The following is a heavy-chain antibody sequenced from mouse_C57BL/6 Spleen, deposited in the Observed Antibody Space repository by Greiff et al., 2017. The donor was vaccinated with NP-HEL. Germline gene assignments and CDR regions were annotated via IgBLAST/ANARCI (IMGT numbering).Heavy chain of an antibody. V-gene: IGHV1-52*01. CDR2: IDPSDSET. J-gene: IGHJ2*01. CDR3: ARVSNFIDY. D-gene: IGHD2-5*01. CDR1: GYTFTSYW. Sequence: QVQLKQPGAELVRPGSSVKLSCKASGYTFTSYWMHWVKQRPIQGLEWIGNIDPSDSETHYNQKFKDKATLTVDKSSSTAYMQLSSLTSEDSAVYYCARVSNFIDYWGQGTTLTVSS.